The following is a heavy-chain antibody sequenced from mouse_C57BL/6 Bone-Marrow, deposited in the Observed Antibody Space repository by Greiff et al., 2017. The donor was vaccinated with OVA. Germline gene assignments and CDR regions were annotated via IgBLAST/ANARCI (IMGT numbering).Heavy chain of an antibody. V-gene: IGHV1-42*01. CDR3: AREGYFDV. Sequence: DVQLQESGPELVKPGASVKISCKASGYSFTGYYMNWVQQSPEKSLEWIGEINPSTGGTTYNQKFKAKATLTVDKSSSTAYMQLKSLTSEDSAVYYCAREGYFDVWGTGTTVTVSS. CDR2: INPSTGGT. J-gene: IGHJ1*03. CDR1: GYSFTGYY.